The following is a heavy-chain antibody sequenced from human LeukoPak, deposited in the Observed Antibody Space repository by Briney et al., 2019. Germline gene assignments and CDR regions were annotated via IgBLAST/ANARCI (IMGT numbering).Heavy chain of an antibody. CDR1: GGSISSGGYS. CDR3: ARYCSSTSCSYGMDV. Sequence: PQTLSLTCAVSGGSISSGGYSWSWIRQPPGKGLEWIGYIYHSGSTYYNPSLKSRVTISVDRSKNQFPLKLSSVTAADTAVYYCARYCSSTSCSYGMDVWGKGTTVTVSS. CDR2: IYHSGST. D-gene: IGHD2-2*01. J-gene: IGHJ6*04. V-gene: IGHV4-30-2*01.